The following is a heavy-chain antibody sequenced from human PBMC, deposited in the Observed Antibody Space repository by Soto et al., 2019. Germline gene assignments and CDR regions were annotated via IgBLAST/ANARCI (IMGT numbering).Heavy chain of an antibody. D-gene: IGHD2-21*01. CDR3: SADLPDWAAYAWDY. V-gene: IGHV3-15*07. Sequence: EVQLVESGGGLVEPGGSLRLSCAASGFTFNGAWMNWVRQGPGKGLEWVGRVKSKFDGGTIDYAAPVKGRFTISSDDSRNTVHLQMNTLSTENTAMYYCSADLPDWAAYAWDYWGQGALVTVSS. J-gene: IGHJ4*02. CDR2: VKSKFDGGTI. CDR1: GFTFNGAW.